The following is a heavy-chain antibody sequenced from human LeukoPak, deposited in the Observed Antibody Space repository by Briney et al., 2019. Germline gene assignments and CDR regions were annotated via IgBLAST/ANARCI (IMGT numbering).Heavy chain of an antibody. Sequence: GGSLGLSCVVSGFTFSNNGMSWLRRAPGKGLEWVSGLSGSGSSVYYADSVRGRLTISRDNSRNTLYLQMDSLRDDDTAIYYCAKGLNWFDPWGQGTLVIVSS. CDR2: LSGSGSSV. J-gene: IGHJ5*02. V-gene: IGHV3-23*01. CDR3: AKGLNWFDP. CDR1: GFTFSNNG. D-gene: IGHD2-21*02.